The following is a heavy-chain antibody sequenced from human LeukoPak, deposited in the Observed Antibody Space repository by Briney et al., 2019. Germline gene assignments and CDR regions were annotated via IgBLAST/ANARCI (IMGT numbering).Heavy chain of an antibody. J-gene: IGHJ6*03. CDR2: INHSGST. Sequence: PSETLSLTCAVYGGSFSGYYWSWIRQPPGKGLEWIGEINHSGSTNYNPSLKSRVTISVDTSKNQFSLKLSSVTAADTAVYYCARGPAVAGYYYYYYYMDVWGKGTTVTVSS. CDR3: ARGPAVAGYYYYYYYMDV. V-gene: IGHV4-34*01. CDR1: GGSFSGYY. D-gene: IGHD6-19*01.